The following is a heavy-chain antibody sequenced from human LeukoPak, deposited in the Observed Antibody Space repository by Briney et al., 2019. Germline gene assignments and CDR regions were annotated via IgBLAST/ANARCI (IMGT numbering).Heavy chain of an antibody. D-gene: IGHD5-24*01. Sequence: SETLSLTCTVSGGSISSYYWGWIRQPPGKGLEWIGTVYYGASTYYKPSLKSRVSISFDTTKNHFSLTLASVTAADTAVYYCARLAGLGRWLQFTHWGQGILVTVSS. V-gene: IGHV4-39*02. CDR2: VYYGAST. J-gene: IGHJ1*01. CDR3: ARLAGLGRWLQFTH. CDR1: GGSISSYY.